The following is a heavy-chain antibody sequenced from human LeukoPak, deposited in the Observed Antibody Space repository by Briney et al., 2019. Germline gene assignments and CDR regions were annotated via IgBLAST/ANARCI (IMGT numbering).Heavy chain of an antibody. V-gene: IGHV3-21*01. CDR1: GFTFSDYS. Sequence: GGSLRLSCAASGFTFSDYSMNWVRQAPGRGLEWVSSISFTSSYIYYADSVKGRFTISRDNAKNSLYLQMNSLRAEDTAVYYCARDETSTGYPVGMDVWGQGTTVTVSS. CDR2: ISFTSSYI. CDR3: ARDETSTGYPVGMDV. D-gene: IGHD3-22*01. J-gene: IGHJ6*02.